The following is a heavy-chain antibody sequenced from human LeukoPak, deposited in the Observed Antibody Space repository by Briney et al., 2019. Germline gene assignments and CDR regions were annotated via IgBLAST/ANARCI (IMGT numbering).Heavy chain of an antibody. CDR1: GGFINSGDYY. Sequence: SETLSLTCTVSGGFINSGDYYWSWIRQPPGKGLEWIGYIYYSGSTYYNPSLKSRVTISVDTSKNQFSLKLSSVAAADTAVYYCARHPLGYCTTGVCSPFDYWGQGTLVTVSS. CDR2: IYYSGST. D-gene: IGHD2-8*01. V-gene: IGHV4-30-4*01. CDR3: ARHPLGYCTTGVCSPFDY. J-gene: IGHJ4*02.